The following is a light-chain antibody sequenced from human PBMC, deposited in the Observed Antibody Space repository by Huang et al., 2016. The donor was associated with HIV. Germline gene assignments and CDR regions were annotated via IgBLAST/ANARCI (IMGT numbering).Light chain of an antibody. CDR3: QQRSNWPRT. CDR1: QSVTSY. J-gene: IGKJ1*01. CDR2: DAS. V-gene: IGKV3-11*01. Sequence: EIVLTQSPATLSLSPGEIATLSWRASQSVTSYLAWYQQKPGQAPRLLIYDASNWATGIPARFSGSGSGTDFTLTISSLEPEDVAVYYCQQRSNWPRTFGQGTKVEIK.